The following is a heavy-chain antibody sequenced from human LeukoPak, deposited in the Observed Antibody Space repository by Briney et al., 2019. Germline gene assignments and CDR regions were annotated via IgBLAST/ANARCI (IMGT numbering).Heavy chain of an antibody. J-gene: IGHJ4*02. CDR1: GFTFSSYS. CDR3: ARDDFDY. Sequence: GGSLRLSCAASGFTFSSYSMNWVRQAPGKGLEYVSAISSNGGSTYYANSVKGRFTISRDNSKNTLYLQMGSLRAEDMAVYYCARDDFDYWGQGTLVTVSS. V-gene: IGHV3-64*01. CDR2: ISSNGGST.